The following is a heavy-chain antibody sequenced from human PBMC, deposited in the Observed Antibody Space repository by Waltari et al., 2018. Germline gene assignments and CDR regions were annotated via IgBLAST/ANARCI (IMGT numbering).Heavy chain of an antibody. Sequence: QLQLPESGPGLVKPSGTLSLTCAVSGDSMRRPDWWSWVRQSPGKGLEWIGQVQRSGRTNYNPSFASRVTISIDTSTNHFSLKVTSATAADTAVYFCARDRGRGIYLDSWGQGTLVTVSP. J-gene: IGHJ4*02. D-gene: IGHD1-1*01. V-gene: IGHV4-4*02. CDR2: VQRSGRT. CDR3: ARDRGRGIYLDS. CDR1: GDSMRRPDW.